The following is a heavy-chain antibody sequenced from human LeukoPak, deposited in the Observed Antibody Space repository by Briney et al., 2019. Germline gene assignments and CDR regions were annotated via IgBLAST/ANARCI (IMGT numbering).Heavy chain of an antibody. V-gene: IGHV1-46*01. Sequence: ASVKVSCKASGYTFTSYYMHWVRQAPVQGLEWMGIINPSGGSTSYAQKFQGRVTMTRDTSTSTVYMELSSLRSEDTAVYYCAREGPYDSSGYYPFDVWGKGTTVTVSS. CDR1: GYTFTSYY. D-gene: IGHD3-22*01. CDR2: INPSGGST. J-gene: IGHJ6*04. CDR3: AREGPYDSSGYYPFDV.